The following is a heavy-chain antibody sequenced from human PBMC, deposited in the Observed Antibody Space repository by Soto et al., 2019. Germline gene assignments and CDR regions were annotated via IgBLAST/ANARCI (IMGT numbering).Heavy chain of an antibody. J-gene: IGHJ6*02. V-gene: IGHV1-46*01. D-gene: IGHD1-26*01. Sequence: QVQLVQSGAEVKKPGASVKVSCKASGYTLTTLFMHWVRQAPGQGLEWMGVINPGDPAGRSTTYAQKFQGRVTMTTDTSTSTGYMELSRLRSDDTAVYYCAREAIVAGATTGMDVWGQGTTVTVSS. CDR3: AREAIVAGATTGMDV. CDR2: INPGDPAGRST. CDR1: GYTLTTLF.